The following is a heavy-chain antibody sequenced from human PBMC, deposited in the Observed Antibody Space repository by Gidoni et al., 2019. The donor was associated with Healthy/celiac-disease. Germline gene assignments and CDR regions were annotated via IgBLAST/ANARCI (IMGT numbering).Heavy chain of an antibody. D-gene: IGHD3-22*01. CDR3: ARDRGDSSGYGDFQH. CDR2: IYYSGST. J-gene: IGHJ1*01. Sequence: QVQLQESGPGLVKPSETLSLTCTVSGGSLSSYYWSWIRQPPGKGLEWIGYIYYSGSTNYNPSLKSRVTISVDTSKNQCSLKLSSVTAADTAVYYCARDRGDSSGYGDFQHWGQGTLVTVSS. CDR1: GGSLSSYY. V-gene: IGHV4-59*01.